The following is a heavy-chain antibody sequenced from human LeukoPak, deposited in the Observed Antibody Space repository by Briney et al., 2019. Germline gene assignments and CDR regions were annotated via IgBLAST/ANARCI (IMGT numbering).Heavy chain of an antibody. CDR1: GGSISSYY. CDR2: IYYSGST. V-gene: IGHV4-59*01. Sequence: SETLSLTCTVSGGSISSYYWSWIRQPPGKGLEWIGYIYYSGSTNYNPSLKSRVTISVDTSKNQFSLKLSSVTAADTAVYYCARYQLQSEAFDIWGQGTMVTVSS. D-gene: IGHD2-2*01. J-gene: IGHJ3*02. CDR3: ARYQLQSEAFDI.